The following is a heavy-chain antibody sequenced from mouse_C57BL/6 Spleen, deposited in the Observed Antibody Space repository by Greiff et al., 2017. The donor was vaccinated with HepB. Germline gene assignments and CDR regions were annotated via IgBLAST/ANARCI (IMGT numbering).Heavy chain of an antibody. D-gene: IGHD1-1*01. Sequence: VQGVESGAELVRPGASVTLSCKASGYTFTDYEMHWVKQTPVHGLEWIGAIDPETGGTAYNQKFKGKALLTADKSSSTAYMELRSLTSEDSAVYYCTRRDYYYGSSYGDYWGQGTTLTVSS. V-gene: IGHV1-15*01. CDR1: GYTFTDYE. CDR2: IDPETGGT. CDR3: TRRDYYYGSSYGDY. J-gene: IGHJ2*01.